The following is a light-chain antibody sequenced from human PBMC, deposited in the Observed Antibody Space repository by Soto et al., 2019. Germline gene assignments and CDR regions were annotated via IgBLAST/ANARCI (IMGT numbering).Light chain of an antibody. J-gene: IGLJ2*01. CDR1: NL. CDR2: EGN. CDR3: CSYAGQRVV. Sequence: QSVLTQPTSVSGSPGQSITISCTYNLVSWYQQHPGKAPKLMIYEGNKRPSGVSNRFSGSKSGNTASLTISGLQAEDEADYYCCSYAGQRVVFGGGTKLTVL. V-gene: IGLV2-23*01.